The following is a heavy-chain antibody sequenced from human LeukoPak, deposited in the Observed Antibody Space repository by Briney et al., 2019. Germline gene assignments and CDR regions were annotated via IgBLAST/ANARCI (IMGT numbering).Heavy chain of an antibody. Sequence: SETLSLTCAVYGGSFSGYYWSWIRQPPGKGLEWIGEINHSGNTNYNPSLKSRVTISVDTSKNQFSLKLSSVTAADTAVYYCAGTVTTRLFTVDVWGKGTTVIVSS. V-gene: IGHV4-34*01. CDR2: INHSGNT. CDR1: GGSFSGYY. J-gene: IGHJ6*04. D-gene: IGHD4-11*01. CDR3: AGTVTTRLFTVDV.